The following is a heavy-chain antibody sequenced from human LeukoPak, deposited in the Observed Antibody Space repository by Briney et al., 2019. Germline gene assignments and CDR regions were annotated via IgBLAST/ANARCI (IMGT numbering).Heavy chain of an antibody. CDR3: ARVTEGYYYGMDV. V-gene: IGHV4-38-2*02. CDR2: IYHSGST. CDR1: GYSISSGYY. Sequence: SETLSLTCTVSGYSISSGYYWGWIRQPPGKGLEWIGSIYHSGSTYYNPSLKSRVTISVDTSKNQFSLKLSSVTAADTAVYYCARVTEGYYYGMDVWGQGTTVTVSS. D-gene: IGHD2-8*02. J-gene: IGHJ6*02.